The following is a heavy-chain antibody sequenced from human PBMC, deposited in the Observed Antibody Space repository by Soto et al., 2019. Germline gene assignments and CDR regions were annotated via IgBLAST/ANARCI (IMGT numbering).Heavy chain of an antibody. J-gene: IGHJ4*02. CDR2: FESGGSI. CDR3: ARAGVTPHFFDY. CDR1: GFSVRTNY. D-gene: IGHD3-3*02. V-gene: IGHV3-53*01. Sequence: GGSLRLSCAASGFSVRTNYMSWVRQAPGKGLDWVSVFESGGSIYYSDSVKGRFIISRDYAKNTVYLQMNSLRVEDTAVYYCARAGVTPHFFDYWGQGTLVTVSS.